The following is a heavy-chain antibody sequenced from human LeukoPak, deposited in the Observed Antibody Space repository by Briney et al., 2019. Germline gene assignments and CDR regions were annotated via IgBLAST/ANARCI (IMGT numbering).Heavy chain of an antibody. CDR2: ISGSGSSI. J-gene: IGHJ4*02. D-gene: IGHD3-22*01. CDR3: ASYYYDGSGVYYFDY. Sequence: GGSLRLSCAASGFTFSSYAMSWVRQAPGKGLEWVSAISGSGSSIYYADSVKGRFTISRDNAKNSLYLQMNSLRAEDTAVYYCASYYYDGSGVYYFDYWGQGTLVTVSS. V-gene: IGHV3-23*01. CDR1: GFTFSSYA.